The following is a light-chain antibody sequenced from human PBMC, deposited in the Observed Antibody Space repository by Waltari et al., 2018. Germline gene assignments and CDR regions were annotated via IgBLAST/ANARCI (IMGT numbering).Light chain of an antibody. Sequence: SLSPGERATLSCRASQSVGRTLAWYQQKPGQAPRLLIYAASNRATGIPDRFSGSGSGTDFSLTISRLEPEDFAVYYCQHYVRLPATFGQGTKVAIK. CDR3: QHYVRLPAT. CDR1: QSVGRT. V-gene: IGKV3-20*01. CDR2: AAS. J-gene: IGKJ1*01.